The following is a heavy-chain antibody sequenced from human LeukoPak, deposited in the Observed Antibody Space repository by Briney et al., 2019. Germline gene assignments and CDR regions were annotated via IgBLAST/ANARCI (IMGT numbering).Heavy chain of an antibody. CDR3: ARDRRGSNAVDY. J-gene: IGHJ4*02. V-gene: IGHV4-4*07. D-gene: IGHD3-16*01. CDR1: GGSISNNY. CDR2: IYTSGST. Sequence: PSETLSLTCSVSGGSISNNYWSWIRQPAGKGLEWIGRIYTSGSTKYNPSLRRRVAMSVDTSKNQFSLKLTSVTAADTAAYYCARDRRGSNAVDYWGQGTLVTVSS.